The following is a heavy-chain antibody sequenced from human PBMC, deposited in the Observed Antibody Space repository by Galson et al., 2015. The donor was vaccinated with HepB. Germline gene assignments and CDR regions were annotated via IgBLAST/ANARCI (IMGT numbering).Heavy chain of an antibody. CDR1: GVTFSNYG. CDR3: AKDPYLYHALAGNIAGFDY. V-gene: IGHV3-30*18. D-gene: IGHD6-19*01. CDR2: ISYDGRNK. J-gene: IGHJ4*02. Sequence: SLRLSCAASGVTFSNYGFNWVRQAPGKGLEWATVISYDGRNKHYADSVKGRFTVSRDNSKNMVYLQMNSLRAEETGLYYCAKDPYLYHALAGNIAGFDYWGQGTLVTVSS.